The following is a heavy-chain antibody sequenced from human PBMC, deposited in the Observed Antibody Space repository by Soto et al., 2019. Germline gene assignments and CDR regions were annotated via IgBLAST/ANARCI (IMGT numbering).Heavy chain of an antibody. CDR3: AKERSQYYYDSSGYYY. Sequence: GGSLRLSCAASGFTFSSYAMSWVRQAPGKGMAWVSAISGSGGSTYYADSVKGRFTISRDNSKNTLYLQMNSLRAEDSAVYYCAKERSQYYYDSSGYYYWGQGTLVTVSS. CDR1: GFTFSSYA. J-gene: IGHJ4*02. CDR2: ISGSGGST. D-gene: IGHD3-22*01. V-gene: IGHV3-23*01.